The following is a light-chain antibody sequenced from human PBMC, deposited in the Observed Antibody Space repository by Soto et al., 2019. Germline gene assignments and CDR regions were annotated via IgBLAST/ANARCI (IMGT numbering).Light chain of an antibody. CDR1: SSDVGSYNL. V-gene: IGLV2-14*02. CDR3: SSYTSSSTRV. J-gene: IGLJ2*01. Sequence: QSALTQPASVSGSPGQSITISCTGTSSDVGSYNLVSWYQQHPGKAPKLMIYEGSKRPSGVSNRFSGSKSGITASLTISGLQAEDEADYYCSSYTSSSTRVFGGGTKLTVL. CDR2: EGS.